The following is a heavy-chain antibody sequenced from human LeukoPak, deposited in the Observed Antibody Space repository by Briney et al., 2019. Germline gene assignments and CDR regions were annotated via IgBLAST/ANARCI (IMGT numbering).Heavy chain of an antibody. J-gene: IGHJ4*02. V-gene: IGHV4-59*08. Sequence: SETLSLTCTVSGGSISSYYWSWIRQPPGKGLEWIGYIYYSGSTNYNPSLKSRVTISVDTSKNQFSLKLSSVTAADTAVYYCARHYSSSWPGGLDYWGQGTLVTVSS. CDR2: IYYSGST. CDR1: GGSISSYY. D-gene: IGHD6-13*01. CDR3: ARHYSSSWPGGLDY.